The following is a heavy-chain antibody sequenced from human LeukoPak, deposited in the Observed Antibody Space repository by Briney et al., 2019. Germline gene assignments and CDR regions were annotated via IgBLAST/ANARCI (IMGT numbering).Heavy chain of an antibody. D-gene: IGHD6-13*01. V-gene: IGHV4-59*01. J-gene: IGHJ4*02. CDR1: GGSISGYY. Sequence: SETLSLTCTVSGGSISGYYWSWVRQSPEKGLESIGFIYSTGSTSYNPSLRSRVTISIDTSQNQFYLRLTSVTAADTAVYYCARLGSSWYYVPDYWGQGTLVTVSS. CDR3: ARLGSSWYYVPDY. CDR2: IYSTGST.